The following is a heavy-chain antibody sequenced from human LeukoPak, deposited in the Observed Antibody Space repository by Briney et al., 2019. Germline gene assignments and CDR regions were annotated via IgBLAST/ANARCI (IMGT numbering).Heavy chain of an antibody. CDR3: ASWEVPAVMPQDY. Sequence: GGSLRLSCAASGFTFSSYWMSWVHQAPGKGLEWVANIKQDGSEKYYVDSVKGRFTISRDNAKNSLYLQMNSLRAEDTAVYYCASWEVPAVMPQDYWGQGTLVTVSS. J-gene: IGHJ4*02. V-gene: IGHV3-7*01. D-gene: IGHD2-2*01. CDR1: GFTFSSYW. CDR2: IKQDGSEK.